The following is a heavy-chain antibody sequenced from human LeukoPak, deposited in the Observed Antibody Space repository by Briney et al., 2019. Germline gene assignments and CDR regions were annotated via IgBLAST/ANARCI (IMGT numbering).Heavy chain of an antibody. Sequence: SVKVSCKASGGTFSSYAISWVRQAPGQGLEWMGGIIPIFGTANYAQKFQGRVTITADESTCTAYMELSSLRSEDTAVYYCARDLEKERFLEWSWGQGTLVTVSS. D-gene: IGHD3-3*01. CDR1: GGTFSSYA. V-gene: IGHV1-69*13. CDR2: IIPIFGTA. CDR3: ARDLEKERFLEWS. J-gene: IGHJ5*02.